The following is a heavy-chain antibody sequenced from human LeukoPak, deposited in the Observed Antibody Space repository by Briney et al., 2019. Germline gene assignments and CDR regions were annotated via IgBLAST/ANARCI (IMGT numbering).Heavy chain of an antibody. V-gene: IGHV3-30*18. CDR3: AKTLISGEKYFDY. D-gene: IGHD2/OR15-2a*01. CDR2: IKYDAGET. Sequence: GRSLRLSCTVSGFTFTTYSMHWVRQAPGKGLEWVAFIKYDAGETYYADSVKGRFTISRDNFKGILYLQMDDLRVEDTAVYFCAKTLISGEKYFDYWGQGTLVTVSS. CDR1: GFTFTTYS. J-gene: IGHJ4*02.